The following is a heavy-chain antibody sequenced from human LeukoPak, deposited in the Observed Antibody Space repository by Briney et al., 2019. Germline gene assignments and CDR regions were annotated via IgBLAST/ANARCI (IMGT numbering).Heavy chain of an antibody. J-gene: IGHJ5*02. Sequence: GGSLRLSCAASGFTFSSYSMNWVRQAPGKGLEWVSSISSSSSYIYYADSVKGRFTISRDNAKNSLYLQMNSLRAEDTAVYYCAKELGYCSGGSCHNWFDPWGQGTLVTVSS. CDR2: ISSSSSYI. CDR3: AKELGYCSGGSCHNWFDP. CDR1: GFTFSSYS. D-gene: IGHD2-15*01. V-gene: IGHV3-21*04.